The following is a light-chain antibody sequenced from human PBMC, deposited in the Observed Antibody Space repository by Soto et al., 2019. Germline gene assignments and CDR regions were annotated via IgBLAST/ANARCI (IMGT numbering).Light chain of an antibody. CDR3: QQYSKWLLT. CDR1: QRISTN. Sequence: EIVMTQSPATLSVSPGERATLSCRASQRISTNLAWYQQKPGQAPRLLIYGESTRATGISVRFSGSGSGTEFTLTISSLQSEDFAVYYCQQYSKWLLTFGGGTKVEIK. CDR2: GES. J-gene: IGKJ4*01. V-gene: IGKV3-15*01.